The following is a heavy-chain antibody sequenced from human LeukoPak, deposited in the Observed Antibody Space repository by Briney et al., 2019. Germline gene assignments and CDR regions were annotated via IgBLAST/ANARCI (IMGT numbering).Heavy chain of an antibody. V-gene: IGHV1-18*01. CDR3: ATDRGRQKWFQGLDP. CDR1: GYTFTNYG. J-gene: IGHJ5*02. Sequence: GASVKVSCKASGYTFTNYGINWVRQAPGQGLEWMGWISTYDGDTNYAEKFQGRITMTRDTSTSTGYMELRSVRSDDTALYYCATDRGRQKWFQGLDPWGQGTLVTVSS. CDR2: ISTYDGDT. D-gene: IGHD3-10*01.